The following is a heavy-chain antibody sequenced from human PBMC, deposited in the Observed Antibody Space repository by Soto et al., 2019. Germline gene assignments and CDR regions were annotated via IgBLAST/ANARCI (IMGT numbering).Heavy chain of an antibody. V-gene: IGHV3-48*02. Sequence: PGGSLRLSCAASGFTFSSYSMNWVRQAPGKGLEWVSYISSSSSTIYYADSVKGRFTISRDNAKNSLYLQMNSLRDEDTAVYYCARESTTYYYYGMDVWGQGTTVTVSS. CDR3: ARESTTYYYYGMDV. J-gene: IGHJ6*02. CDR1: GFTFSSYS. CDR2: ISSSSSTI. D-gene: IGHD4-17*01.